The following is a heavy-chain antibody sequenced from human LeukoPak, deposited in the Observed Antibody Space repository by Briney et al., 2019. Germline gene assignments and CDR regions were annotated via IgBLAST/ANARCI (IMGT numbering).Heavy chain of an antibody. D-gene: IGHD5-12*01. CDR3: AKDLATLYFDY. CDR1: GFTFSSYG. Sequence: PGRSLRLSCAASGFTFSSYGMHWVRQAPGKGLEWVAVISYDGSNKYYADSVKGRFTISRDNSKNTLYLQMNSLRAEDTAVYYCAKDLATLYFDYWGQGTLVTVSS. V-gene: IGHV3-30*18. J-gene: IGHJ4*02. CDR2: ISYDGSNK.